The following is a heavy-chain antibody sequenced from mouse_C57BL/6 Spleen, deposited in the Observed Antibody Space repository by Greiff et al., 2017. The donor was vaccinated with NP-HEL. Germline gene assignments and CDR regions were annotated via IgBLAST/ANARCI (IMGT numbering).Heavy chain of an antibody. J-gene: IGHJ3*01. CDR3: ARSYYDNYVAY. CDR2: IHPNSGGT. CDR1: GYTFTSYW. D-gene: IGHD2-10*01. Sequence: VQLQQPGAELVKPGASVKLSCKASGYTFTSYWMHWVKQRPGQGLEWIGMIHPNSGGTNYNEKFKSKATLTVDKSSSTAYMQLSSLTSEDSAVFYCARSYYDNYVAYWGQGTLVTVSA. V-gene: IGHV1-64*01.